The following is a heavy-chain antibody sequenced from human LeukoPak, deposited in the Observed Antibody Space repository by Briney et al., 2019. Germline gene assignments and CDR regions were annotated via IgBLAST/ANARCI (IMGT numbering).Heavy chain of an antibody. CDR2: INPNSGGT. CDR1: GYTFTGYY. J-gene: IGHJ6*02. Sequence: GASVKVSCKASGYTFTGYYMHWVRQAPGQGLEWMGRINPNSGGTNYAQKYQGRVTMTRDTSNSTAYMELSRPRSGDTAVYYCARDPSKYYYGMDVWGQGTTVTVSS. D-gene: IGHD2/OR15-2a*01. V-gene: IGHV1-2*06. CDR3: ARDPSKYYYGMDV.